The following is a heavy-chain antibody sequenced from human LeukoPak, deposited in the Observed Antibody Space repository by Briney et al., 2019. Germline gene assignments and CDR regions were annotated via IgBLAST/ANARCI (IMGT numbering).Heavy chain of an antibody. V-gene: IGHV1-2*02. D-gene: IGHD3-3*01. CDR2: INPNSGGT. J-gene: IGHJ4*02. CDR3: ARDPHLLEWLLYGGGAPLFDY. Sequence: GASVKVSCKASGYTFTGYYMHWVRQAPGQGLEWMGWINPNSGGTNYAQKFQGRVTMTRDASISTAYMELSRLRSDDTAVYYCARDPHLLEWLLYGGGAPLFDYWGQGTLVTVSS. CDR1: GYTFTGYY.